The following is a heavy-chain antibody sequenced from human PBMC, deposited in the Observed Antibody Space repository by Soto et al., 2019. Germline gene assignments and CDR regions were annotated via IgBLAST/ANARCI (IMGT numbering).Heavy chain of an antibody. D-gene: IGHD6-13*01. CDR3: ARAGYSSSWSGYYYGMDV. V-gene: IGHV1-8*01. Sequence: QVQLVQSGAEVKKPGSSVKVSCKASGYTFTSYDINWVRQATGQGLEWMGWMNPNSGNTGYAQKFQGRVTMTRNTSISTAYMELSSLRSEDTAVYYCARAGYSSSWSGYYYGMDVWGQGTTVTVSS. CDR2: MNPNSGNT. CDR1: GYTFTSYD. J-gene: IGHJ6*02.